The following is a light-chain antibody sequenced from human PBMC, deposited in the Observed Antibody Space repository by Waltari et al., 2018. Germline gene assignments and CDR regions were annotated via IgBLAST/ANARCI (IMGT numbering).Light chain of an antibody. CDR2: INSDDTH. CDR1: SGHRSYA. CDR3: QTWGTGSWV. J-gene: IGLJ3*02. V-gene: IGLV4-69*01. Sequence: QLVLTQSPSASASLGASVKFTCTLSSGHRSYALPWHQQQPEKGPRYLMKINSDDTHTKGDGIPDRFSGSSSGAERYLTISSLQSEDEADYYCQTWGTGSWVFGGGTKLTVL.